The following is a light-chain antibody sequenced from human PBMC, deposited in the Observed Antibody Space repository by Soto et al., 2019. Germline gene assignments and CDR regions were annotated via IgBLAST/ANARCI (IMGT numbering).Light chain of an antibody. Sequence: QTVVTQEPSLTVSPGGTGTLTGGSSTGAVTSGHSPYWFQQKPGQAPRTLIYDTHNKHSWTPARFSGSVLGGKAALTRSGAQPEDEADYYCLLAYRGAYVVFGGGTKVTVL. CDR3: LLAYRGAYVV. J-gene: IGLJ2*01. V-gene: IGLV7-46*01. CDR1: TGAVTSGHS. CDR2: DTH.